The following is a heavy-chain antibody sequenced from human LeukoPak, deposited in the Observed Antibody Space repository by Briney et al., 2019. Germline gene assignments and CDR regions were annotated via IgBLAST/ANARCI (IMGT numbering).Heavy chain of an antibody. D-gene: IGHD5-24*01. CDR2: ISSSSSYI. V-gene: IGHV3-21*01. CDR1: GFTFSSYS. Sequence: GGSLRLSCAASGFTFSSYSMNWVRQAPGKGLEWVSSISSSSSYIYYADSVKGRFTVSRDNSKNTLYLQMSSLRAEDTAVYYCVKEDGYAFDYWGQGTLVTVSS. J-gene: IGHJ4*02. CDR3: VKEDGYAFDY.